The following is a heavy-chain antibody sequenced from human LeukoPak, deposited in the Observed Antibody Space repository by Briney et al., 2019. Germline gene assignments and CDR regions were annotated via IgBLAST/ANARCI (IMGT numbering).Heavy chain of an antibody. D-gene: IGHD1-26*01. J-gene: IGHJ4*02. Sequence: GASVKVSCKASGYTFTSYDINWVRQATGQGLEWMGWINPNSGGTNYAQKFQGRVTMTRDTSISTAYMELSRLRSDDTAVYYCARVAFSGSYWGAFDYWGQGTLVTVSS. V-gene: IGHV1-2*02. CDR1: GYTFTSYD. CDR2: INPNSGGT. CDR3: ARVAFSGSYWGAFDY.